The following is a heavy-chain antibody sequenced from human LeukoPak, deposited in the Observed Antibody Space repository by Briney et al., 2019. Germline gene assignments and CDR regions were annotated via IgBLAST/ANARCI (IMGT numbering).Heavy chain of an antibody. Sequence: PGGSLRLSCAASEFTFDDYAMHWVRQAPGKGLEWVSGISWNSGSIGYADSVKGRFTISRDNAKNSLYLQMNSLRAEDTALYYCAKAPTRCSSSSFWGQGTLVTVSS. J-gene: IGHJ4*02. CDR1: EFTFDDYA. D-gene: IGHD6-13*01. CDR2: ISWNSGSI. V-gene: IGHV3-9*01. CDR3: AKAPTRCSSSSF.